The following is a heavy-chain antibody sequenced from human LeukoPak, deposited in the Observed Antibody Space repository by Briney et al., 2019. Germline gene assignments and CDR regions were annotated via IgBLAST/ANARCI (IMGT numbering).Heavy chain of an antibody. CDR3: AHSYGVMSEYGDGGCFDP. CDR2: IHWDDDK. D-gene: IGHD4-17*01. J-gene: IGHJ5*02. CDR1: GFSLSTSGVG. V-gene: IGHV2-5*02. Sequence: SGPTLVKPTQTLTLTCTFSGFSLSTSGVGVGWIRQPPGKALEWLALIHWDDDKRYSPSLKSRLTITKDTSKNQVVLTMTNMDPVDTATYYCAHSYGVMSEYGDGGCFDPWARETLVTVSS.